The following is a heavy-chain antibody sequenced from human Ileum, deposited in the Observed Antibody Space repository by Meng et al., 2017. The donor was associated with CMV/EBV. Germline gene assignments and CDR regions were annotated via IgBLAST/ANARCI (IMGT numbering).Heavy chain of an antibody. Sequence: ASVKVSCKASGLAFSDYYMHWVRQAPGQGLEWMGIINPSGGSTRYAQKFQGRVTMTRDTSTSTAYMELSSLRSEDTAVYYCARDSGGGVVWYWGQGTLVTVSS. CDR3: ARDSGGGVVWY. D-gene: IGHD3-16*01. CDR1: GLAFSDYY. CDR2: INPSGGST. J-gene: IGHJ4*02. V-gene: IGHV1-46*01.